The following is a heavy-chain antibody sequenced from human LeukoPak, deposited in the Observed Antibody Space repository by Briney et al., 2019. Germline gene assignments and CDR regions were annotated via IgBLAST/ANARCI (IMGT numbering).Heavy chain of an antibody. V-gene: IGHV4-34*01. CDR2: INHSGST. CDR3: ASYSSSWPGGFDY. J-gene: IGHJ4*02. Sequence: SETLSLTCAVYGGSFSGYYWSWIRQPPGKGLEWIGEINHSGSTNYNPSLKSRVTISVDTSKNQFSLKLSSVTAADTAVYYCASYSSSWPGGFDYWGQGTLVTVST. CDR1: GGSFSGYY. D-gene: IGHD6-13*01.